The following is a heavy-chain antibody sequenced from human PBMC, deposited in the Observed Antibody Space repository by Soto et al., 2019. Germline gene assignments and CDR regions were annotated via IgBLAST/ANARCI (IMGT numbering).Heavy chain of an antibody. CDR2: TRSKAYSYTT. D-gene: IGHD1-26*01. CDR3: SRGGRYRYFDL. V-gene: IGHV3-72*01. CDR1: GFTVSDDY. J-gene: IGHJ2*01. Sequence: EVQLVESGGSLVQPGGSLRLSCAASGFTVSDDYMDWVRQAPGKGLEWVGGTRSKAYSYTTVYAASVKGRFTISRDDSKNSLYLDMNSLKTDYTAVYYCSRGGRYRYFDLWGRGTLVTVSS.